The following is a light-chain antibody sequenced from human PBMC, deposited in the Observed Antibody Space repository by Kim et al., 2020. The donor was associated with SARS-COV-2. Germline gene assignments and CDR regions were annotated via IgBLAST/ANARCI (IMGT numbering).Light chain of an antibody. CDR3: QKYNSAPWT. J-gene: IGKJ1*01. Sequence: ASIGNRVTITCRASQDIANSLAWYQQKPGKVPQVLIYAAATLQSGVPSRFSGSGSGTEFTLTIGSLQTEDVATYYCQKYNSAPWTFGPGTKV. CDR2: AAA. V-gene: IGKV1-27*01. CDR1: QDIANS.